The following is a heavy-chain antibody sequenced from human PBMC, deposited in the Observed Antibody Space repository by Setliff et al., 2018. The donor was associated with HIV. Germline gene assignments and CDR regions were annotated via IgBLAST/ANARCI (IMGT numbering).Heavy chain of an antibody. D-gene: IGHD4-4*01. CDR1: GDFISSGNFH. J-gene: IGHJ4*02. V-gene: IGHV4-61*02. CDR3: ARGDSNYFYY. Sequence: PSETLSLTCTVSGDFISSGNFHWNWIRQPAGKGPEWIGLIYTRGSVSYNPSLMSRVTISLDTSKNQLSLKLSSVTAADTAVYYCARGDSNYFYYWGQGTLVTVSS. CDR2: IYTRGSV.